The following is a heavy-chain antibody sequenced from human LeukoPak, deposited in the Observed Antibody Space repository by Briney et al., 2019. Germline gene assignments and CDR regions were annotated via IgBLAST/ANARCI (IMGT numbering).Heavy chain of an antibody. Sequence: ASVKVSCKVSGYTLTELSMHWVRQAPGKGLEWMGGFDPEDGETIYAQKFQGRVTMTEDTSTDTAYMELSSLRSEDTAVYYCATVPLAYYDSSGYQVDYWGQGTLVTVSS. D-gene: IGHD3-22*01. CDR3: ATVPLAYYDSSGYQVDY. CDR2: FDPEDGET. J-gene: IGHJ4*02. CDR1: GYTLTELS. V-gene: IGHV1-24*01.